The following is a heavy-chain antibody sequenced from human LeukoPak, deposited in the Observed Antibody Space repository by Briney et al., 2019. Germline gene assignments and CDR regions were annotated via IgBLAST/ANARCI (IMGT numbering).Heavy chain of an antibody. Sequence: GASVKVSCKASGYTFTSYGISWVRQAPGQGVEWMGWISAYNGNTNYAQKLQGRVTMTTDTSTSTAYMELRSLRSDDTAVYYCAREALGYCSSTSCYVWFDPWGQGTLVTVSS. D-gene: IGHD2-2*01. CDR1: GYTFTSYG. J-gene: IGHJ5*02. CDR3: AREALGYCSSTSCYVWFDP. V-gene: IGHV1-18*04. CDR2: ISAYNGNT.